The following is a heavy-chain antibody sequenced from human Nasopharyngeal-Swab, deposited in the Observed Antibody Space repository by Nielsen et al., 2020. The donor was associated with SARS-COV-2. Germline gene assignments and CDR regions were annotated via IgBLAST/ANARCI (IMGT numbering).Heavy chain of an antibody. V-gene: IGHV3-23*01. CDR1: GFTFSSFA. D-gene: IGHD1-14*01. J-gene: IGHJ4*02. CDR2: ISELGTGI. Sequence: GESLKISCAASGFTFSSFATSWVRQAPGKGLEWISGISELGTGIYYADSVWGRFTISRDTSKNTVYLQMNTLRADDTALYFCTRGLTGHIVQWNPSPYWGQGTLVTVSS. CDR3: TRGLTGHIVQWNPSPY.